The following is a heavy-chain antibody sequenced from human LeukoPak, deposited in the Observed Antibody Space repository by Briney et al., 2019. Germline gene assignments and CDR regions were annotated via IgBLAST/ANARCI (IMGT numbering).Heavy chain of an antibody. CDR1: GGSFSGYY. J-gene: IGHJ4*02. D-gene: IGHD1-26*01. Sequence: SETLSLTCAVYGGSFSGYYWSWIRQPPGKGLEWIGEINHSGSTNYNPSLKSRVTISVDTSKNQFSLKLSSVTAADTAVYYCARGRGVESSGSYVPYYFDYWGQGTLVTVSS. V-gene: IGHV4-34*01. CDR2: INHSGST. CDR3: ARGRGVESSGSYVPYYFDY.